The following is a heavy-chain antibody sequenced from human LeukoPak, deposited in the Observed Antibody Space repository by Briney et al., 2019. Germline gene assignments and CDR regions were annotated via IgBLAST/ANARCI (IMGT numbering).Heavy chain of an antibody. J-gene: IGHJ6*02. V-gene: IGHV1-2*02. CDR1: GYTFTAYY. CDR3: ARPGYSNHGEHDGMDV. CDR2: INPNSGGT. Sequence: GASVKVSCKASGYTFTAYYIHWVRQAPGQGLEWMGWINPNSGGTEYAQKFQGRVTLTRDTSISTAYMELSRLRSDDTAVYYCARPGYSNHGEHDGMDVWGQGTTVTVSS. D-gene: IGHD4-11*01.